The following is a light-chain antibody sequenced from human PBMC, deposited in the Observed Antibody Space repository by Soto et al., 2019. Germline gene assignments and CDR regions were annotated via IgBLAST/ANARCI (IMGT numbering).Light chain of an antibody. Sequence: QSVLTQPASVSGSPGQSITISCTGTSSDIGAYNCVSWYQQHPGKAPKLMLYDVNIRPSGVSNRFSGSKSGNTASLTISGPQAEDEADYYGTSWTTSTTMIFGGGTKPTVL. J-gene: IGLJ2*01. CDR1: SSDIGAYNC. CDR2: DVN. CDR3: TSWTTSTTMI. V-gene: IGLV2-14*03.